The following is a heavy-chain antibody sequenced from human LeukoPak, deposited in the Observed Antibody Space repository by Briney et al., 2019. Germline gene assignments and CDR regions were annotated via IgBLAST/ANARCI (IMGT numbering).Heavy chain of an antibody. V-gene: IGHV3-23*01. CDR2: ISGSGGST. J-gene: IGHJ6*02. CDR1: GFPFSSYA. CDR3: AKTTEPFGDYYGMDV. Sequence: PGGSLRLSCAASGFPFSSYAMSWVRQAPGKGLEWVSAISGSGGSTYYADSVKGRFTISRDNSKNTLYLQMNSLRAEDTAVYYCAKTTEPFGDYYGMDVWGQGTTVTVSS. D-gene: IGHD1-1*01.